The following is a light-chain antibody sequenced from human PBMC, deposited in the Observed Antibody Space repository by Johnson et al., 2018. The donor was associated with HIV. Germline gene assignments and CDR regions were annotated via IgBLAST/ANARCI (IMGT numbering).Light chain of an antibody. CDR3: GTWDSSMSAGV. CDR2: ENN. Sequence: QSVLTQPPSVSAAPGQKVTISCSGSTSNIGNNYVSWYQQLPGTAPKLIIYENNKRPSGIPDRFSGSKSGTSATLGITGLPTGDEADYYCGTWDSSMSAGVFGTGTKVTVL. V-gene: IGLV1-51*02. CDR1: TSNIGNNY. J-gene: IGLJ1*01.